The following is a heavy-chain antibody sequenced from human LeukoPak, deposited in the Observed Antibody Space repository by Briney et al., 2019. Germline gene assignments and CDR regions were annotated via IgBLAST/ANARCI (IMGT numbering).Heavy chain of an antibody. CDR2: IQEDGNAK. Sequence: GESLRLSCAASGFTFSAHWMSWVRQAPGKGLKWVANIQEDGNAKNYVASVEGRFTISRDNAKNSLYLQMNSLRAEDTAMYYCARATYGEQLLFESWGQGTLVTVSS. CDR1: GFTFSAHW. V-gene: IGHV3-7*01. CDR3: ARATYGEQLLFES. J-gene: IGHJ4*02. D-gene: IGHD6-6*01.